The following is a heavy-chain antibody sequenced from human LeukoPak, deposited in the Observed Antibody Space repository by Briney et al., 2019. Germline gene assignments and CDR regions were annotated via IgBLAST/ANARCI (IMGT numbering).Heavy chain of an antibody. Sequence: PSETPSLTCTVPGGSISSSYWSWIRQPPGKGLEWIGYIYTSGSTNYNPSLTRRVNISVETSKIQFSLKLSSVTAADTAVYYCARRGGQQLAYYFDYWGQGTLLTVSS. J-gene: IGHJ4*01. CDR2: IYTSGST. V-gene: IGHV4-4*09. CDR3: ARRGGQQLAYYFDY. CDR1: GGSISSSY. D-gene: IGHD6-13*01.